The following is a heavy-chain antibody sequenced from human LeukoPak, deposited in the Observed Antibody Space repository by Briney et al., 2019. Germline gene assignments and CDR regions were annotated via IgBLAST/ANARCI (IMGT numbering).Heavy chain of an antibody. CDR2: FTSMSGTI. CDR1: GFTFRSYS. J-gene: IGHJ4*02. V-gene: IGHV3-21*01. Sequence: GGSLRLSCVASGFTFRSYSMNWVRQAPGKGLEWVSSFTSMSGTIYYAHSVKGRFTISRDNAKNSLFLQMSSLRVEDTAVYYCARESSGIAATDKIDFWGQGTLVTVSS. CDR3: ARESSGIAATDKIDF. D-gene: IGHD6-13*01.